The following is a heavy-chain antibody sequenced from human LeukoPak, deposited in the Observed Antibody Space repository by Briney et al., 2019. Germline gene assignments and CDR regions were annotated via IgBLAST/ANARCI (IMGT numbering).Heavy chain of an antibody. V-gene: IGHV3-30*18. Sequence: GGSLRLSCAASGFTFSSYAMSWVRQAPGKGLEWVAVISYDGSNKYYADSVKGRFTISRDNSKNTLYLQMNSLRAEDTAVYYCAKDGRLAVSGWYEGGDYWGQGTLVTVSS. CDR2: ISYDGSNK. J-gene: IGHJ4*02. D-gene: IGHD6-19*01. CDR3: AKDGRLAVSGWYEGGDY. CDR1: GFTFSSYA.